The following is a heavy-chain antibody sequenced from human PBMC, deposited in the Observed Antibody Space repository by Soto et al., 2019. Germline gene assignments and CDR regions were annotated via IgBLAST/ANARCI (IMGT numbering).Heavy chain of an antibody. CDR3: AASYGSGSYPDY. V-gene: IGHV4-59*08. Sequence: QVQLQESGPGVVKSSETLSLICTVSGGSVRNYYWNWIRQPPGKGLEWIGYIYHDGTTKDNPSLKGRLTMSVDTSKGQVSLMLSSVTAADTAIYFCAASYGSGSYPDYWGQGTLVTVSS. CDR2: IYHDGTT. J-gene: IGHJ4*02. CDR1: GGSVRNYY. D-gene: IGHD3-10*01.